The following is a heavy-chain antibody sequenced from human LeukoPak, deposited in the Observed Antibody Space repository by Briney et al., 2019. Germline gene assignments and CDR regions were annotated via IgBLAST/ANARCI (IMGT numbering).Heavy chain of an antibody. CDR1: GYTFTTYW. D-gene: IGHD6-6*01. J-gene: IGHJ3*02. Sequence: GESLRISCKGSGYTFTTYWIAWVRQMPGKGLEWMGIIYPGDSDTRYSPSFQGQVTISADKSISTAYLQWSSLKASDTAMYYCARSIAARPXDAFDIWGQGXMXTXSS. CDR2: IYPGDSDT. V-gene: IGHV5-51*01. CDR3: ARSIAARPXDAFDI.